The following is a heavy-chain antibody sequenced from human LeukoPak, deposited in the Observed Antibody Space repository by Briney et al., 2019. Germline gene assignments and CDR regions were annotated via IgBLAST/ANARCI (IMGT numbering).Heavy chain of an antibody. CDR3: AREDSSGYYYDYFDY. D-gene: IGHD3-22*01. V-gene: IGHV3-23*01. CDR2: ITGSGSSA. CDR1: GFTFNNYA. J-gene: IGHJ4*02. Sequence: GGSLRLSCAASGFTFNNYAMSWVRQAPGKGLEWVSAITGSGSSAYYTDSVKGRFTVSRDNSKNTVYLQMNSLGAEDTAVYYCAREDSSGYYYDYFDYWGQGTLVTVSS.